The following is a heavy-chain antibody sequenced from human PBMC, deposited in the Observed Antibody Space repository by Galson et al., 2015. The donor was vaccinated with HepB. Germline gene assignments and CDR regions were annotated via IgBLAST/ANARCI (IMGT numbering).Heavy chain of an antibody. CDR2: IRYDGSNK. Sequence: SLRLSCAASGFTFSSYGMHWVRQAPGKGLEWVAFIRYDGSNKYYADSVKGRFTISRDDSKNTLYLQMNSLRAGDTAVYYCAKDGGDIVATPGDYWGQGTLVTVSS. D-gene: IGHD5-12*01. CDR3: AKDGGDIVATPGDY. J-gene: IGHJ4*02. V-gene: IGHV3-30*02. CDR1: GFTFSSYG.